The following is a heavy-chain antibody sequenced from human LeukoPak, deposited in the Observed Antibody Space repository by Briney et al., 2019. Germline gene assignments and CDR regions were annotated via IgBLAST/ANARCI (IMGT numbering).Heavy chain of an antibody. CDR2: ISSSARTI. J-gene: IGHJ6*03. CDR3: ARVVTAIPGLYYYYYMDV. D-gene: IGHD2-21*02. V-gene: IGHV3-11*01. CDR1: GFTFSNYW. Sequence: GGSLRLSCAASGFTFSNYWMSWIRQAPGQELEWVSYISSSARTIYYADSVKGRLTISRDNAKNSLYLQMNSLRAEDTAVYYCARVVTAIPGLYYYYYMDVWGKGTTVTISS.